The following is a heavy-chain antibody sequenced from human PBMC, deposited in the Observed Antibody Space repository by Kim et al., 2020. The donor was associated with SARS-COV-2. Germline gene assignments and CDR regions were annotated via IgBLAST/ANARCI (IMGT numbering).Heavy chain of an antibody. Sequence: GGSLRLSCAASGFTFISYGMHWVRQAPGKGLEWVAVISYDGSNKYYADSVKGRFTISRDNSKNTLYLQMNSLRDEDTAVYYWSKGYYYDSSGRDDAFDI. J-gene: IGHJ3*02. V-gene: IGHV3-30*18. CDR3: SKGYYYDSSGRDDAFDI. D-gene: IGHD3-22*01. CDR2: ISYDGSNK. CDR1: GFTFISYG.